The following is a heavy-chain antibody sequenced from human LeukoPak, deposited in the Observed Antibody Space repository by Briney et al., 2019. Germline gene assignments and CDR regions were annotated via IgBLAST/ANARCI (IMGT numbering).Heavy chain of an antibody. CDR1: GFTFTSYA. J-gene: IGHJ4*02. Sequence: GGSLRLSCAASGFTFTSYAMNWVRQAPGKGLEWVSVISGSGGVTYYADSVKGRFTISRDNSRNTLYLQMNSLRAEDTAVYYCVKGEVDLVVAEVDYWGQGTLVTVSS. D-gene: IGHD2-15*01. CDR3: VKGEVDLVVAEVDY. CDR2: ISGSGGVT. V-gene: IGHV3-23*01.